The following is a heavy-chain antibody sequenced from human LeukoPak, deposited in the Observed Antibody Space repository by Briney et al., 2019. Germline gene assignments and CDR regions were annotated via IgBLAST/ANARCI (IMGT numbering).Heavy chain of an antibody. V-gene: IGHV4-34*01. CDR1: GDSINNYY. CDR2: INHSGST. J-gene: IGHJ4*02. D-gene: IGHD4-11*01. CDR3: ASASAPTTVTTQDDY. Sequence: SETLSLTCTVSGDSINNYYWSWIRQPPGKGLEWIGEINHSGSTNYNPSLKSRVTISVDTSKNQFSLKLSSVTAADTAVYYCASASAPTTVTTQDDYWGQGTLVTVSS.